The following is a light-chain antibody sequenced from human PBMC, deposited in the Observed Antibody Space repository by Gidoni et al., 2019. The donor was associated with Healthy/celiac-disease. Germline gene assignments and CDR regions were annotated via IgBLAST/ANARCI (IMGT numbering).Light chain of an antibody. V-gene: IGLV2-11*01. Sequence: QSALTQPRPVSGDPGQPVTIACTGTSSDVGGYNYVSWYQQHPGKAPKLMIYDVSKRPSGVPARFSGSTSGNTASLTISGLQAEDEADYYCSSYAGSYTQVFGGGTKLTVL. CDR2: DVS. J-gene: IGLJ3*02. CDR1: SSDVGGYNY. CDR3: SSYAGSYTQV.